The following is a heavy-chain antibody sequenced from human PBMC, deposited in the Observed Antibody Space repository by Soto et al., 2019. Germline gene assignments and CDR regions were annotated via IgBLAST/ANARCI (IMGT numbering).Heavy chain of an antibody. V-gene: IGHV4-39*01. CDR3: ARDFFDSSDYTTNWFDP. J-gene: IGHJ5*02. D-gene: IGHD3-22*01. CDR2: IYHTGNA. CDR1: GDTISTGGYS. Sequence: SETLSLTCGVSGDTISTGGYSWAWIRQPPGEGLDWIGSIYHTGNAYYNPSLKSRVTISVDTSKNQFSLKLTSVTAADAALYYCARDFFDSSDYTTNWFDPWGQGNLVTVS.